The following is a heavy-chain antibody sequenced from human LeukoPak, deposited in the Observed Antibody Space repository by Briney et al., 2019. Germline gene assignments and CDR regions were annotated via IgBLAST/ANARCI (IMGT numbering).Heavy chain of an antibody. CDR2: SYYSGST. V-gene: IGHV4-59*01. J-gene: IGHJ5*02. CDR1: GGSISSYY. Sequence: SETLSLTCTVSGGSISSYYWSWVRQPPGKGLEWIGYSYYSGSTNYNPSLKSRVTISVDTSKDQFSLKLSAVTAADTAAYYFARDSVTIFAFDPWGQGTLVTVSS. D-gene: IGHD3-3*01. CDR3: ARDSVTIFAFDP.